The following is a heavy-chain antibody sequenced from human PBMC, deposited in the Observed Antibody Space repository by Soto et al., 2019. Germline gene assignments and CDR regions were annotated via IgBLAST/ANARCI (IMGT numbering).Heavy chain of an antibody. D-gene: IGHD2-2*01. CDR2: IRSKANSYAT. J-gene: IGHJ5*02. CDR3: TVPPHVGAPVGDWFDP. V-gene: IGHV3-73*01. Sequence: GGSLRLSCAASGLIFSDVWMTWVRQAPGKGLEWVGRIRSKANSYATAYAASVKGRFTISRDDSKNTAYLQMNSLNTEDTAVYYCTVPPHVGAPVGDWFDPWGQGTLVTVSS. CDR1: GLIFSDVW.